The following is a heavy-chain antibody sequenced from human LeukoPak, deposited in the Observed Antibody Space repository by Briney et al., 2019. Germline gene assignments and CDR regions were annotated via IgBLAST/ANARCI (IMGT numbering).Heavy chain of an antibody. CDR3: ARDSYYDSSGSLDY. J-gene: IGHJ4*02. Sequence: ASQTLSLTCTVSGGSISSGDYYWSWIRQPPGKGLEWIGYIYYSGSTYYNPSLKSRVTTSVDTSKNQFSLKLSSVTAADTAVYYCARDSYYDSSGSLDYWGQGTLVTVSS. V-gene: IGHV4-30-4*01. CDR2: IYYSGST. CDR1: GGSISSGDYY. D-gene: IGHD3-22*01.